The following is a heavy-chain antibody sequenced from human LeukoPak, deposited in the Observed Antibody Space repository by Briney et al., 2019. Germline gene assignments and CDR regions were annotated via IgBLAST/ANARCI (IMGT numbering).Heavy chain of an antibody. J-gene: IGHJ6*02. CDR1: GGTFSSYV. D-gene: IGHD2-15*01. Sequence: SVKVSCKASGGTFSSYVISWVRQAPGQGLEWTGGIIPIFGTANYAQKFQGRVTITADESTSTAYMELSSLRSEDTAVYYCASSPYCSGGSCFSWEYYYGMDVWGQGTTVTVSS. V-gene: IGHV1-69*13. CDR2: IIPIFGTA. CDR3: ASSPYCSGGSCFSWEYYYGMDV.